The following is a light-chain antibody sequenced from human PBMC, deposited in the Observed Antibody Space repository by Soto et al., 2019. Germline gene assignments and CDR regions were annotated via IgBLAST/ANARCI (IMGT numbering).Light chain of an antibody. CDR2: STS. CDR1: TGAVTSGYY. Sequence: QAVVTQEPSLTVSPRGTVTLPCASSTGAVTSGYYPNRFQQKPGQAPRALIYSTSNTDSWTPARFAGSLLGGKAALTRSGVQPEDEAEYYCLLYYGGAHVGFGGGSKLTVL. V-gene: IGLV7-43*01. J-gene: IGLJ2*01. CDR3: LLYYGGAHVG.